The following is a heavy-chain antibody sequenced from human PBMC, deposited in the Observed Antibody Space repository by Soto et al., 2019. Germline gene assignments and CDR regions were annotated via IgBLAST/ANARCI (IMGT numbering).Heavy chain of an antibody. D-gene: IGHD2-2*01. CDR1: GFTFSSYG. CDR3: AKDRGGDCPDNSCYFGADY. Sequence: GGSLRLSCVGSGFTFSSYGMHWVRQAPGKGLECVAVISDTGSSHYYAASVEGRFTISRENSKNTLSLHMDWLRVEDTAVYYCAKDRGGDCPDNSCYFGADYWGQGPPVTVSS. CDR2: ISDTGSSH. J-gene: IGHJ4*02. V-gene: IGHV3-30*18.